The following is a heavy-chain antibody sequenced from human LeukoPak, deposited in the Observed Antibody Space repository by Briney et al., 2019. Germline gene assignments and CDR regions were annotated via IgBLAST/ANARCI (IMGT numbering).Heavy chain of an antibody. D-gene: IGHD2-21*02. Sequence: SVKVSCKASGYTFTGYYMHWVRQAPGQGLEWMGRIIPIFGTANYAQKFQGRVTITTDESTSTAYMELSSLRSEDTAVYYCARDSDCGGDCYSLLNWGQGTLVTVSS. V-gene: IGHV1-69*05. CDR3: ARDSDCGGDCYSLLN. J-gene: IGHJ4*02. CDR1: GYTFTGYY. CDR2: IIPIFGTA.